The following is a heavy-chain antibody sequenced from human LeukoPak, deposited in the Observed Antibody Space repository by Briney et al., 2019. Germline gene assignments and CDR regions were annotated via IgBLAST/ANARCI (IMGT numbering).Heavy chain of an antibody. CDR1: GYTLTGYY. CDR2: INPNSGGT. V-gene: IGHV1-2*02. D-gene: IGHD5-12*01. J-gene: IGHJ4*02. CDR3: AIIVATIGPFDY. Sequence: AASVKVSCKASGYTLTGYYMHWVRQAPGQGLEWMGWINPNSGGTNYAQKFQGRVTMTRDTSISTAYMELSRLRSDDTAVYYCAIIVATIGPFDYWGQGTLVTVSS.